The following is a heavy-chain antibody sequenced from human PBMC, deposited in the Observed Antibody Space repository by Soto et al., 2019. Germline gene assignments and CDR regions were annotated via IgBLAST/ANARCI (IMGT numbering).Heavy chain of an antibody. CDR2: IYYSGST. CDR1: GGSISSGGYY. D-gene: IGHD3-22*01. V-gene: IGHV4-31*03. Sequence: SETLSLTCTVSGGSISSGGYYWSWIRQHPGKGLEWIGYIYYSGSTYYNPSLKSRVTISVDTSKNQFSLKLSSVTATDTAMYYCARELTMEDSSGSPHHYFDYWGQGTLVTVSS. CDR3: ARELTMEDSSGSPHHYFDY. J-gene: IGHJ4*02.